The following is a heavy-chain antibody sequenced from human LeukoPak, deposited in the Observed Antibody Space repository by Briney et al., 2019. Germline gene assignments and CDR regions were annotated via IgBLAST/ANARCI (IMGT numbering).Heavy chain of an antibody. D-gene: IGHD3-10*01. Sequence: ASVKVSCKASGYTFTNHSINWVRQAPGQGLEYMGWIDTNAGNPTYAQAFTGRIVFSLDTSVSTAYLDIRSLKAEDTAVYFCARRSMVQHLDVWGKGTTVIVSS. CDR1: GYTFTNHS. V-gene: IGHV7-4-1*02. CDR2: IDTNAGNP. J-gene: IGHJ6*04. CDR3: ARRSMVQHLDV.